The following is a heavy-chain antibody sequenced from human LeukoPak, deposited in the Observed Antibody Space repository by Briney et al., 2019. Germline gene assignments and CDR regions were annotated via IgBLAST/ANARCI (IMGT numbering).Heavy chain of an antibody. D-gene: IGHD3-10*01. V-gene: IGHV3-23*01. CDR1: GFTFSSYA. CDR2: ISGSGIST. Sequence: GGSLRLSCAASGFTFSSYAMSWVRQTPGKGLEWVSAISGSGISTYYPDSVKGRFTISRDNSKNTLYLEMNSLRAEDTAVYYCARPGRGSGTYYYFYYGMDVWGQGTTVTVSS. J-gene: IGHJ6*02. CDR3: ARPGRGSGTYYYFYYGMDV.